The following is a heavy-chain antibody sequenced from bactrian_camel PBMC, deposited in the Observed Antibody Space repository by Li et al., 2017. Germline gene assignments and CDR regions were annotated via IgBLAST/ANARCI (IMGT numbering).Heavy chain of an antibody. V-gene: IGHV3-3*01. CDR2: ISRSSFRI. Sequence: QVQLVESGGGSVQAGGSLNLSCSVSGQTDRSRTMAWFRQAPGKEREGIASISRSSFRIQYSDSAKGRFTISRDSTENTLYLQMKTLKPEDTAMYYCAARFSGDYYYTSLQHSDYRYWGQGTQVTVS. D-gene: IGHD2*01. J-gene: IGHJ4*01. CDR1: GQTDRSRT. CDR3: AARFSGDYYYTSLQHSDYRY.